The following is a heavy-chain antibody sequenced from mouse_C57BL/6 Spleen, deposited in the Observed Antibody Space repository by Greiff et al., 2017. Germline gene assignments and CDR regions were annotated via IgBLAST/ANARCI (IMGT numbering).Heavy chain of an antibody. CDR1: GYTFTSYW. V-gene: IGHV1-50*01. D-gene: IGHD2-10*01. CDR3: ARRSYSRDY. CDR2: IDPSDSYT. J-gene: IGHJ2*01. Sequence: QVQLQQPGAELVKPGASVKLSCKASGYTFTSYWMQWVKQRPGQGLEWIGEIDPSDSYTNYNQKFKGKATLTVDTSSSTAYMQLSSLTSEDSAVYYCARRSYSRDYWSQGTTLTVSS.